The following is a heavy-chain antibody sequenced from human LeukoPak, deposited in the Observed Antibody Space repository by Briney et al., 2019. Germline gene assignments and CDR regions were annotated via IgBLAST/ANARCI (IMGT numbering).Heavy chain of an antibody. Sequence: PSETLSLTCTVSGGSISSYYWSWIRQPPGKGLEWIGYIYYSGSTNYNPSLKSRVTISVDTSKNQLSLKLSSVTAADTAVYYCARMSPRATKASFDYWGQGTLVTVSS. CDR1: GGSISSYY. D-gene: IGHD1-26*01. J-gene: IGHJ4*02. CDR2: IYYSGST. V-gene: IGHV4-59*01. CDR3: ARMSPRATKASFDY.